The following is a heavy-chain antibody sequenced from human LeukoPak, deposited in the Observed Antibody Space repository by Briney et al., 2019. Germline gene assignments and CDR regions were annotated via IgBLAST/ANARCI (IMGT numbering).Heavy chain of an antibody. D-gene: IGHD2-2*01. J-gene: IGHJ4*02. V-gene: IGHV7-4-1*02. CDR1: GYTFTSYA. Sequence: GASVKVSCKASGYTFTSYAMNWVRQAPGQGLEWMGWINTNTGNPTYAQGFTGRFVFSLDTSVSTAYLQISSLKAEDTAVYYCARELGGDIVVVPATPYWSQGTLVTVSS. CDR2: INTNTGNP. CDR3: ARELGGDIVVVPATPY.